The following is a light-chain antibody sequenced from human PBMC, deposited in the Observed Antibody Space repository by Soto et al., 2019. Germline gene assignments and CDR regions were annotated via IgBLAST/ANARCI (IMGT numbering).Light chain of an antibody. CDR1: SSDVGGYNY. J-gene: IGLJ1*01. Sequence: QSALTQPASVSGSPGQSITISCTGTSSDVGGYNYVSWFQQHPGKAPKIMIYDESNRPSGVSNRFSSSTSGNTASLTISGLQAEDEADYYCSSYTSSSTLLYVFGTGTKLTVL. CDR3: SSYTSSSTLLYV. CDR2: DES. V-gene: IGLV2-14*01.